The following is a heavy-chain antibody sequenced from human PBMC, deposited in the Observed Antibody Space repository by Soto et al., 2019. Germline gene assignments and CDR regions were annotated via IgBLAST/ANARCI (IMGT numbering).Heavy chain of an antibody. D-gene: IGHD3-16*02. V-gene: IGHV4-59*08. CDR1: GGSISSYY. CDR3: ARCGSYGYDYIWGSYRHDNFDY. J-gene: IGHJ4*02. CDR2: IYYSGST. Sequence: SETLSLTCTVSGGSISSYYWSWIRQPPGKGLEWIGYIYYSGSTNYNPSLKSRVTISVDTSKNQFSLKLSSVTAADTAVYYCARCGSYGYDYIWGSYRHDNFDYWGQGTLVTVPS.